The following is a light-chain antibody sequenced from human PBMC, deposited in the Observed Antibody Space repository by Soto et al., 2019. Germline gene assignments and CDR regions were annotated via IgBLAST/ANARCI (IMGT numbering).Light chain of an antibody. Sequence: EIVSTQSPATLSLSRGEPATLSARASQGFSSYLAWYQQKPGQAPRLLIYDASKRATGIPARFSGSGSGTDFTLTISSLEHEDSAVYYCQQRANWPHTFGQGTKLEIK. CDR3: QQRANWPHT. CDR1: QGFSSY. V-gene: IGKV3-11*01. CDR2: DAS. J-gene: IGKJ2*01.